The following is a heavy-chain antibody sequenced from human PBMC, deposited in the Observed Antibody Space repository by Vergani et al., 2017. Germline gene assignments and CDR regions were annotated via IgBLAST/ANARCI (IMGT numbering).Heavy chain of an antibody. V-gene: IGHV4-59*01. CDR3: ARDGRYNWNYYFDY. D-gene: IGHD1-7*01. J-gene: IGHJ4*02. Sequence: QVQLQESGPGLVKPSETLSLTCTVSGGSISSYYWSWIRQPPGKGLEWIGYIYYSGSTNYNPSLKSRVTISVDTSKNQFSLKLSSVTAADTAVYYCARDGRYNWNYYFDYWGQGTLVTVSS. CDR2: IYYSGST. CDR1: GGSISSYY.